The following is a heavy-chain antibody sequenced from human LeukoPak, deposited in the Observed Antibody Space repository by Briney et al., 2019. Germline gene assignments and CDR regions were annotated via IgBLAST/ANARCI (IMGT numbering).Heavy chain of an antibody. J-gene: IGHJ4*02. CDR2: IYSGGST. V-gene: IGHV3-53*01. CDR1: GFTFSKFT. CDR3: ASGYDSSGYYDY. Sequence: GGSLRLSCAASGFTFSKFTMNWVRQAPGKGLEWVSVIYSGGSTYYADSVKGRFTISRDNSKNTLYLQMNSLRAEDTAVYYCASGYDSSGYYDYWGQGTLVTVSS. D-gene: IGHD3-22*01.